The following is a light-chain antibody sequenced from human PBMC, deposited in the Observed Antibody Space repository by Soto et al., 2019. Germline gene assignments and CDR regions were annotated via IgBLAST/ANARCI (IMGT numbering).Light chain of an antibody. V-gene: IGKV3-15*01. CDR1: QSVSSN. Sequence: EIVMTQSPATLSVSPGERVTLSCRASQSVSSNLAWYQQKPGQAPRLLIEGATTRATGVPARFSGRGSGTDFTLTISSLQSEDFAIYYCHQYYDWPPITVGQGTRLESK. J-gene: IGKJ5*01. CDR2: GAT. CDR3: HQYYDWPPIT.